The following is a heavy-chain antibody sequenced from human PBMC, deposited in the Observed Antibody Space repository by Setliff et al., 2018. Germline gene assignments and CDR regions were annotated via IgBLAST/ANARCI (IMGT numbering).Heavy chain of an antibody. V-gene: IGHV4-38-2*02. CDR1: GYSISSGYI. CDR2: IGHTGSI. CDR3: AREGYYGSGSYGY. D-gene: IGHD3-10*01. Sequence: NPSETLSLTCTVSGYSISSGYIWGWIRQPPGKGLEWVGNIGHTGSINYNPSLKSRLTISRDTSKNQVSLKLSSVTAADTAVYYCAREGYYGSGSYGYWGQGTLVTVSS. J-gene: IGHJ4*02.